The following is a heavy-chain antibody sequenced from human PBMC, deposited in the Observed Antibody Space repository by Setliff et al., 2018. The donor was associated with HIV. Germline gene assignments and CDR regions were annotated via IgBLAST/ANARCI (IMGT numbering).Heavy chain of an antibody. V-gene: IGHV3-15*01. CDR2: IKIKTDGGST. J-gene: IGHJ2*01. D-gene: IGHD2-2*01. CDR3: TRNNVAWYQPLGYFDL. Sequence: LRLSCAASGFTFSDHYMSWVRQAPGKGLEWVGRIKIKTDGGSTDYTAPVKGRFTISRDDSKNMLYLQMNSLKTEDTAVYYCTRNNVAWYQPLGYFDLWGRGNLVTVSS. CDR1: GFTFSDHY.